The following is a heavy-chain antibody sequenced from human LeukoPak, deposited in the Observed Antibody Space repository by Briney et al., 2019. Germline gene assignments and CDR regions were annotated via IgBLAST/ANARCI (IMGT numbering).Heavy chain of an antibody. CDR3: AKTEAPAAIRAGSDY. CDR2: ISGSGSAT. V-gene: IGHV3-23*01. D-gene: IGHD2-2*02. Sequence: PGGSLRLSCAASGFTFSNYGMSWVRQAPGKGLEWFSTISGSGSATYNAGSVKGRFTTSRDNSNNTLYLQMNSLRAEDTAVYYCAKTEAPAAIRAGSDYWGQGTLVTVSS. J-gene: IGHJ4*02. CDR1: GFTFSNYG.